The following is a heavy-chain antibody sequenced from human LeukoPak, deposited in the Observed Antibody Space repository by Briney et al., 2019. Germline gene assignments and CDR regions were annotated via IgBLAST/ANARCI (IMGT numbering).Heavy chain of an antibody. CDR2: INHSGST. J-gene: IGHJ4*02. CDR3: ARHYGP. CDR1: GGSFSGHY. Sequence: SETLSLTCAVYGGSFSGHYWSWIRQPPGKGLEWIGEINHSGSTNYNPSLKSRVTISVDTSKNQFSLKLNSVTATDTAVYYCARHYGPWGQGTLVTVSS. V-gene: IGHV4-34*01. D-gene: IGHD3-16*01.